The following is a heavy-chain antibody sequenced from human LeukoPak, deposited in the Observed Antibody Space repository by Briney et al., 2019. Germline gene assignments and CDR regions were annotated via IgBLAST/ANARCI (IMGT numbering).Heavy chain of an antibody. CDR2: IHHSGRS. CDR3: VRGGNRFGGFCFDY. CDR1: ADSLSSGGHY. Sequence: SETLSLTCTVSADSLSSGGHYWAWIRQFPGKGLESIGFIHHSGRSRHNPSLKDRVAISVDTSRKQFALKLSSVTAADTAMYYCVRGGNRFGGFCFDYWGQGIQVIVSS. J-gene: IGHJ4*02. V-gene: IGHV4-31*03. D-gene: IGHD3-10*01.